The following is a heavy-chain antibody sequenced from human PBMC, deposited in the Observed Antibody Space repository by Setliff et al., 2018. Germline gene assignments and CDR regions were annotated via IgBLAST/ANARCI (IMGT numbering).Heavy chain of an antibody. D-gene: IGHD6-25*01. CDR2: IRDTGTTV. V-gene: IGHV3-48*04. Sequence: GGSLRLSCAASGFTFNTYLMNWVRQAPGKGLEWVSHIRDTGTTVHYADSVKGRFTISRDNAGNSLYLQMNSLSPEDTAVYYCARSPANGGHDAFDIWGQGTMVTVSS. CDR3: ARSPANGGHDAFDI. CDR1: GFTFNTYL. J-gene: IGHJ3*02.